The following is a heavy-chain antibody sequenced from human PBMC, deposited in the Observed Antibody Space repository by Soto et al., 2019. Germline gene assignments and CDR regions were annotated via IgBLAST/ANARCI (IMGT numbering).Heavy chain of an antibody. CDR2: IAYDGNEK. CDR1: GFTFKTHA. D-gene: IGHD1-26*01. Sequence: QVQLVESGGGVVQPGTSLRLSCAASGFTFKTHAMHWDRQAPGKGLEWMAVIAYDGNEKFYADSVKGRFTISRDNSKNALYLQINNLRNEDTAVYYCGKDVGDYVPYYYGVDVWGQGTTVTVSS. V-gene: IGHV3-30*18. J-gene: IGHJ6*02. CDR3: GKDVGDYVPYYYGVDV.